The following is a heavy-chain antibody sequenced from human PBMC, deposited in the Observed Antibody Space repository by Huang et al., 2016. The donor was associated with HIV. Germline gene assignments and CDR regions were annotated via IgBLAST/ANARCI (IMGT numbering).Heavy chain of an antibody. D-gene: IGHD3-16*01. CDR3: ARDAMRLGKYYFDS. V-gene: IGHV4-30-4*08. J-gene: IGHJ4*02. Sequence: QVQLRESGPGLVKPSQTLSLTCTVSGGSINTNTFYWNWIRQPPGRGLEWLGYIHYSGNTYHNPSLKGRVTLSVDTTKNQLSLKLSSVTAADTAVYYCARDAMRLGKYYFDSWGQGTLVTVSS. CDR1: GGSINTNTFY. CDR2: IHYSGNT.